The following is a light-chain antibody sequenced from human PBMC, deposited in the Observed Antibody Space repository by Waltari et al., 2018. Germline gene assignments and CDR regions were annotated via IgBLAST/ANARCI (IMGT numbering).Light chain of an antibody. J-gene: IGLJ3*02. Sequence: QSALTQPASVSPPSGPSVTISCYGTSSDVGFFNYVSWYQQHPGKAPIHMIYDVSQRPSGVSDLFSCSKSGNTASLTISGLQAEDEADYYCNSYTGSSSWVFGGGTKVTVL. CDR2: DVS. CDR3: NSYTGSSSWV. V-gene: IGLV2-14*01. CDR1: SSDVGFFNY.